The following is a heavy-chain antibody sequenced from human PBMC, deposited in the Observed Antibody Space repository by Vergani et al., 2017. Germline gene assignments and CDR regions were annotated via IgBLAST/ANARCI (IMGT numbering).Heavy chain of an antibody. CDR3: ARPFVHGGNSVDGGDY. CDR2: IYPGDSDT. D-gene: IGHD4-23*01. V-gene: IGHV5-51*01. Sequence: EVQLVPSGAEVKTPGESLKISCKGSGYSFTSYWIGCVRQMPGKGLVWMGIIYPGDSDTRYSPSFQGQVTISADKSISTAYLEWSSLKASDTAMYYWARPFVHGGNSVDGGDYWGQGTLVTVSS. J-gene: IGHJ4*02. CDR1: GYSFTSYW.